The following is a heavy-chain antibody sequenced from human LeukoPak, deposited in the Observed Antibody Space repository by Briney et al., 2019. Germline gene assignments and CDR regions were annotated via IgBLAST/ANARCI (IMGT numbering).Heavy chain of an antibody. Sequence: VASVKVSCKASGYTFTSNYVQWVRQAPGQGLEWMGIINPGGGRTSYAQKFQGRVTLTRDTSTSTVYMELSSLRSEDTAVYYCARDIIYDSSGYYYAGLDDAFVIWGQGTMVTVSS. CDR3: ARDIIYDSSGYYYAGLDDAFVI. CDR2: INPGGGRT. V-gene: IGHV1-46*01. D-gene: IGHD3-22*01. CDR1: GYTFTSNY. J-gene: IGHJ3*02.